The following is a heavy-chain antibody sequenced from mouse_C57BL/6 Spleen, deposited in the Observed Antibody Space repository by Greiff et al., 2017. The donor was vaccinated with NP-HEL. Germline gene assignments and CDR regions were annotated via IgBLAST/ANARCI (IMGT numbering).Heavy chain of an antibody. V-gene: IGHV1-74*01. Sequence: QVQLHQPGAELVKPGASVKVSCKASGYTFTSYWMHWVKQRPGQGLEWIGRIHPSDSDTNYNQKFKGKATLTVDKSSSTAYMQLSSLTSEDSAVYYCSSVNYYGSSPFAYWGQGTLVTVSA. D-gene: IGHD1-1*01. CDR2: IHPSDSDT. CDR1: GYTFTSYW. J-gene: IGHJ3*01. CDR3: SSVNYYGSSPFAY.